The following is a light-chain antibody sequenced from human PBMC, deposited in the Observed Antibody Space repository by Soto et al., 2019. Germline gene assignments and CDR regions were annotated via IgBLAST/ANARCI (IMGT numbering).Light chain of an antibody. CDR2: DVS. CDR1: SSDVGGYNS. Sequence: QSVLTQPASVSGSPGQSITISCTGTSSDVGGYNSVSWYQQHPGKVPKIMIYDVSIRPSGVPDRFSASKSGNTASLTISGLQSDDESHYYCRSYTSITALVFGTGTKLTVL. J-gene: IGLJ1*01. CDR3: RSYTSITALV. V-gene: IGLV2-14*01.